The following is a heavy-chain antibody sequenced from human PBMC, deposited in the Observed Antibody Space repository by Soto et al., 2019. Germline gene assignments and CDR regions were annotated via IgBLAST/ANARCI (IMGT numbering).Heavy chain of an antibody. J-gene: IGHJ5*02. V-gene: IGHV1-18*04. D-gene: IGHD6-19*01. CDR1: GYSFTSYG. CDR3: ARGDSTGSPRGWFDP. Sequence: QVQLVQSVTEVKKRGASVQVSCKASGYSFTSYGINWVRQAPGHGLEWMGRFSTYNGDTNYAQNFQVRVTMTTATSTTTDYMESRRLTADVTAVYFCARGDSTGSPRGWFDPWGQGTVFTVAS. CDR2: FSTYNGDT.